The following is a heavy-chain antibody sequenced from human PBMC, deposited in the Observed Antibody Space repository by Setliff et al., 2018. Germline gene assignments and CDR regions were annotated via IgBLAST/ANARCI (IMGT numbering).Heavy chain of an antibody. V-gene: IGHV4-39*07. CDR3: ARDGPHCVTSSCPGAWFDP. CDR2: IYYSGSS. J-gene: IGHJ5*02. Sequence: SETLSLTCTVSGGSISSPSYFWGWVRQPPGKEMEWIATIYYSGSSYYNPSLKSRLTISLDTSKNQLSLKLSSVTAADTAVYYCARDGPHCVTSSCPGAWFDPWGQGSLVTVSS. D-gene: IGHD2-2*01. CDR1: GGSISSPSYF.